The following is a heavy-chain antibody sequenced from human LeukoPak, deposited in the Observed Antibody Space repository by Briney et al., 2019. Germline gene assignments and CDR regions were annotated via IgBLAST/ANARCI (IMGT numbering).Heavy chain of an antibody. J-gene: IGHJ4*02. Sequence: PGRSLRLSCAASGFTFSSYGMHWVRQAPGKGLEWVAVIWYDGSNKYYADSVKGRFTISRDNSKNTLYLQMNSLRVEDTAVYYCAKASWVSNADAVLWGQGTVVTVSS. CDR3: AKASWVSNADAVL. V-gene: IGHV3-33*06. D-gene: IGHD1-1*01. CDR2: IWYDGSNK. CDR1: GFTFSSYG.